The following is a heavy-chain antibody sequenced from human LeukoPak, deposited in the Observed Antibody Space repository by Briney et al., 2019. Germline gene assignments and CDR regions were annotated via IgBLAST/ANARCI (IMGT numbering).Heavy chain of an antibody. CDR3: PRDVPNSGYDYYFDY. V-gene: IGHV1-69*05. D-gene: IGHD5-12*01. J-gene: IGHJ4*02. CDR1: GGTFSSYA. CDR2: IIPIFGTA. Sequence: ASVKVSCKASGGTFSSYAVSWVRQAPGQGLEWMGGIIPIFGTANYAQKFQGRVTITTGEYTSPAYMELSSLRYEDTDVYYCPRDVPNSGYDYYFDYWGQGTLVTVSS.